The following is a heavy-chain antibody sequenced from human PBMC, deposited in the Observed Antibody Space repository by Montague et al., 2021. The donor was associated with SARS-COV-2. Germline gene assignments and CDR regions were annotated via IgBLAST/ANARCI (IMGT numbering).Heavy chain of an antibody. V-gene: IGHV4-34*01. CDR1: GGSFSDYY. Sequence: SETLSLTCAVYGGSFSDYYWSWIRQPPGKGLEWIGEINHRGTSNYNPSLKSRVSISIDTSKNQFSLYLGSVTAADTAVYYCARGRQHFNMIVVVMTGGEYYFDYWAQETLVTVSS. CDR2: INHRGTS. J-gene: IGHJ4*02. CDR3: ARGRQHFNMIVVVMTGGEYYFDY. D-gene: IGHD3-22*01.